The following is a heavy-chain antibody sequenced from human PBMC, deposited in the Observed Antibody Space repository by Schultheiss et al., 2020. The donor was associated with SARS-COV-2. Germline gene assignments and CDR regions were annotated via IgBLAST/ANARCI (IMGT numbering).Heavy chain of an antibody. J-gene: IGHJ4*02. CDR3: ARRGVRYCSSTSCSYDY. V-gene: IGHV4-39*01. CDR2: IYYSGST. CDR1: GGSISSSSYY. Sequence: SETLSLTCTVSGGSISSSSYYWGWIRQPPGKGLEWIGSIYYSGSTYYNPSLKSRVTISVDTSKNQFSLKLSSVTAADTAVYYCARRGVRYCSSTSCSYDYWGQGTLVTVSS. D-gene: IGHD2-2*01.